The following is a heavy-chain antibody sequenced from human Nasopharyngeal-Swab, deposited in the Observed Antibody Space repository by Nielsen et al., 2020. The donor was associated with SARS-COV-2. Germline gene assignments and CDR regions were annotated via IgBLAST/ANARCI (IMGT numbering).Heavy chain of an antibody. Sequence: WIRQPPGKGLEWIGEINHSGSTNYNPSLKSRVTISVDTSKNQFSLKLSSVTAADTAVYYCASHPAGGGVGDYWGQGTLVTVSS. V-gene: IGHV4-34*01. J-gene: IGHJ4*02. D-gene: IGHD2-21*01. CDR2: INHSGST. CDR3: ASHPAGGGVGDY.